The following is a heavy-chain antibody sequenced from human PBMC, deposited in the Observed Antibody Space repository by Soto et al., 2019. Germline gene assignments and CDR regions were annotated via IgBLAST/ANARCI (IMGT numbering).Heavy chain of an antibody. D-gene: IGHD3-10*01. J-gene: IGHJ6*03. CDR1: GYTFTGYY. CDR3: ARGAGSGSYHYYYYYMDV. CDR2: INPNSGGT. V-gene: IGHV1-2*04. Sequence: ASVKVSCKASGYTFTGYYMHWVRQAHGQGLEWMGWINPNSGGTNYAQKFQGWVTMTRDTSISTAYMELSRLRSDDTAVYYCARGAGSGSYHYYYYYMDVWGKGTTVTVSS.